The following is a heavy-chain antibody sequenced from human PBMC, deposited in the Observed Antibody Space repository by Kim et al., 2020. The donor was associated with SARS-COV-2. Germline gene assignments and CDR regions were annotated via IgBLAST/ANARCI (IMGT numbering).Heavy chain of an antibody. D-gene: IGHD5-12*01. Sequence: SPSSQGQVTISADKSINTAYLQWSSLKASDTAVYYCARAGDGYNPDPFDIWGQGAMVTVSS. CDR3: ARAGDGYNPDPFDI. V-gene: IGHV5-51*01. J-gene: IGHJ3*02.